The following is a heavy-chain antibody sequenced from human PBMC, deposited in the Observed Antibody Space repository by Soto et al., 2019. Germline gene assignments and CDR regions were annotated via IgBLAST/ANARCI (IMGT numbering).Heavy chain of an antibody. D-gene: IGHD2-2*01. CDR3: ARERSVVYCITTTCPKPFYYYAMDV. Sequence: QVQLVQSGAEVKKPGSSVKVSCKASGGTFSNYAFSWVRQAPGQGLEWMGGFIPIFGTPNYAQKFQGRVTVTADASTRTVYMELSSLRSEDTAVYYCARERSVVYCITTTCPKPFYYYAMDVWGQGTTVTVSS. V-gene: IGHV1-69*01. CDR2: FIPIFGTP. J-gene: IGHJ6*02. CDR1: GGTFSNYA.